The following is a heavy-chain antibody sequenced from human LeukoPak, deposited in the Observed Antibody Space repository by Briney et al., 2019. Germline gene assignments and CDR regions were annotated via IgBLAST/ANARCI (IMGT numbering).Heavy chain of an antibody. Sequence: SETLSLTCAVYGGSFSGYYWSWIRQPPGKGLEWIGEINHSGSTNYNPSLKSRVTISVDTSKNQFSLKLSSVTAADTAVYYCARRNSYYDILTGYHYYMDVWGQGTLVTVSS. CDR1: GGSFSGYY. V-gene: IGHV4-34*01. CDR3: ARRNSYYDILTGYHYYMDV. CDR2: INHSGST. J-gene: IGHJ6*03. D-gene: IGHD3-9*01.